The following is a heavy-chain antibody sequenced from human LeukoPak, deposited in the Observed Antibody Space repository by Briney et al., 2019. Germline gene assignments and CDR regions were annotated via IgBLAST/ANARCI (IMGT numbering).Heavy chain of an antibody. Sequence: PGGSLRLSCAASGFTVSSNYMNWARQAPGKGLEWVSVFYSGGSTYYADSVKGRFTISRDSSKNTLYLQMNSLRAEDTAVYYCARSILQRGYSYGFVEYFDYWGQGTLVTVSS. CDR1: GFTVSSNY. V-gene: IGHV3-53*01. CDR2: FYSGGST. CDR3: ARSILQRGYSYGFVEYFDY. J-gene: IGHJ4*02. D-gene: IGHD5-18*01.